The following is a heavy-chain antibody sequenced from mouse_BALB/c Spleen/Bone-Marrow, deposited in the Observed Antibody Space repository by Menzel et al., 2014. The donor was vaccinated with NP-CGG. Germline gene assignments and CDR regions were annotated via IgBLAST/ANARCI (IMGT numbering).Heavy chain of an antibody. V-gene: IGHV14-1*02. CDR1: GFNIKDYY. CDR3: ARSPRNYFDY. Sequence: EVQLHQSGAELVRPGALVRLSCKASGFNIKDYYMYWVKQRPEQGLEWIGWIDPENGNIIYDPKFQGKASITADTSSNTAYLQLSSLTSEDTAVYYCARSPRNYFDYWGQGSTLTVSS. J-gene: IGHJ2*01. CDR2: IDPENGNI.